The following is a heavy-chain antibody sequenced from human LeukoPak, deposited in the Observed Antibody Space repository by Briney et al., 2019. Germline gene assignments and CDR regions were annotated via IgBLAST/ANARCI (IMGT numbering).Heavy chain of an antibody. J-gene: IGHJ3*02. CDR3: ARAKFDSSRYYYRGFDI. V-gene: IGHV3-48*03. CDR1: GFTFSTYE. CDR2: ISSSGITR. Sequence: PGGSLRLSRAASGFTFSTYEMNWVRQAPGKGLEWISYISSSGITRKYTDSVKGRFTMSRDNAKKSLYLQMNSLRAEDTAAYYCARAKFDSSRYYYRGFDIWGQGTMVTVSS. D-gene: IGHD3-22*01.